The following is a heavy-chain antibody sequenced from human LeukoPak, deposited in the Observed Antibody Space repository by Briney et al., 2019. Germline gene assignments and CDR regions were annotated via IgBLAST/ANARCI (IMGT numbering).Heavy chain of an antibody. J-gene: IGHJ6*02. V-gene: IGHV3-30-3*01. CDR3: AKDPPSYYDILTGFETIYYYGMDV. Sequence: PGGSLRLSCAASGFTFSSYAVHWVRQAPGKGLEWVAVISYDGSNKYYADSVKGRFTISRDNSKNTLYLQMNSLRAEDTAVYYCAKDPPSYYDILTGFETIYYYGMDVWGQGTTVTVSS. CDR1: GFTFSSYA. D-gene: IGHD3-9*01. CDR2: ISYDGSNK.